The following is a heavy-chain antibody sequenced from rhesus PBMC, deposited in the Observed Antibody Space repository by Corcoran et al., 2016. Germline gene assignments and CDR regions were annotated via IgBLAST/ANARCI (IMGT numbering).Heavy chain of an antibody. J-gene: IGHJ5-1*01. CDR3: ARRGHDYGNYRFDV. CDR2: IYGSSGST. CDR1: GGSFSSYW. D-gene: IGHD4-35*01. Sequence: QVQLQESGPGLVKPSETLSLTCAVSGGSFSSYWWGWIRQPPGTGLAWIGSIYGSSGSTEDNPSLKSRATISRDTSKNQFSLKLSSVTAADTAVYYCARRGHDYGNYRFDVWGPGVLVTVSS. V-gene: IGHV4-160*01.